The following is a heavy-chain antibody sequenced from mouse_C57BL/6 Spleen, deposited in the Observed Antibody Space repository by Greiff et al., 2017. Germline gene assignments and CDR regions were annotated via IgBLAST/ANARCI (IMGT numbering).Heavy chain of an antibody. D-gene: IGHD4-1*01. CDR1: GFNIKDYY. V-gene: IGHV14-2*01. CDR2: IDPEDGET. Sequence: VQLQQSGAELVKPGASVKLSCTASGFNIKDYYMHWVKQRTEQGLEWIGRIDPEDGETQYAPKFQGKATITADTSSNTAYLQLSSLTSEDTAVYYGARAELGDAIDYWGQGTSVTVSS. CDR3: ARAELGDAIDY. J-gene: IGHJ4*01.